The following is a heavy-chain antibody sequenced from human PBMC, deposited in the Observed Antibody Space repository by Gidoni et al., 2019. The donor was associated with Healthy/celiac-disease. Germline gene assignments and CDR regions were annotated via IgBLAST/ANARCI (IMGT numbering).Heavy chain of an antibody. CDR2: ISHSGST. D-gene: IGHD3-16*01. CDR1: GGSFGGYY. V-gene: IGHV4-34*01. Sequence: QVQLQQWGAGLLKPSETLSLTGAVYGGSFGGYYWSWIRQPPGKGLEWIGEISHSGSTHYNPSLKSRVTISVDRSKNQFSLKVSSVTAADTAVYYCARVGRKHRGYYYGMDVWGQGTTVTVSS. CDR3: ARVGRKHRGYYYGMDV. J-gene: IGHJ6*02.